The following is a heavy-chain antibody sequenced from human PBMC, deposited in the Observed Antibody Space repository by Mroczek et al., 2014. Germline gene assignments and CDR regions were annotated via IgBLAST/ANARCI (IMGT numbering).Heavy chain of an antibody. D-gene: IGHD2-15*01. CDR1: GYTFTSYG. Sequence: VQLQQSGAEVKKPGASVKVSCKASGYTFTSYGISWVRQAPGQGLEWMGWISAYNGNTNYAQKLQGRVTMTTDTSTSTAYMELRNLRSDDTAVYYCARDLVLKVVAAKNYYYYGMDVWGQGTTVTVSS. CDR3: ARDLVLKVVAAKNYYYYGMDV. V-gene: IGHV1-18*01. J-gene: IGHJ6*02. CDR2: ISAYNGNT.